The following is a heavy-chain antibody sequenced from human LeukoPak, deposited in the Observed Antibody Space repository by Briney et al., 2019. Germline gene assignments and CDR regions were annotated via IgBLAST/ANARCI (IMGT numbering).Heavy chain of an antibody. J-gene: IGHJ4*02. Sequence: SETLSLTCAVYGGSFSGYYWSWIRQPPGKGLEWIGEINHSGSTNYNPSLKSRVTISVGTSKNQFSLKLSSVTAADTAVYYCARGPLPVEFDYWGQGTLVTVSS. CDR1: GGSFSGYY. CDR3: ARGPLPVEFDY. CDR2: INHSGST. V-gene: IGHV4-34*01.